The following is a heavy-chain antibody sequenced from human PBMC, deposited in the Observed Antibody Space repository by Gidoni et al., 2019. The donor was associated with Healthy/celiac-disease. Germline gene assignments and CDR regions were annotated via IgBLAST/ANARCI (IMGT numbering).Heavy chain of an antibody. D-gene: IGHD6-19*01. J-gene: IGHJ4*02. CDR2: IYYSGST. CDR3: ARHVIGAVAGYLDY. V-gene: IGHV4-39*01. CDR1: GGSISSSSYY. Sequence: QLQLQESGPGLVKPSETLSLTCTVSGGSISSSSYYWGWNRQPPGKGLEWIGSIYYSGSTYYNPSLKSRVTISVDTSKNQFSLKLTSVTAADTAVYCCARHVIGAVAGYLDYWGQGTLVTVSS.